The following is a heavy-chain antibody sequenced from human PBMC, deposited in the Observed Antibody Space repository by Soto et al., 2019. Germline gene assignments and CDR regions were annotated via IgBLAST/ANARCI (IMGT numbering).Heavy chain of an antibody. CDR2: IYYSGST. V-gene: IGHV4-59*01. J-gene: IGHJ6*02. D-gene: IGHD4-17*01. Sequence: QVQLQESGPGLVKPSETLSLTCTVSGGSISSYYWSWIRQPPGKGLEWIGYIYYSGSTNYNPSLKSRVTISVDTSKNQFSLKLSSVTAADTAVYYCARERGGSDYGGNTRGYGMDVWGQGTTVTVSS. CDR1: GGSISSYY. CDR3: ARERGGSDYGGNTRGYGMDV.